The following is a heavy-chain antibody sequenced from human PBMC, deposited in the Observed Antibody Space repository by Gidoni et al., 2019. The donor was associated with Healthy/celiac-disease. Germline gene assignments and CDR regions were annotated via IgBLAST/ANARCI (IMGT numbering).Heavy chain of an antibody. V-gene: IGHV3-23*01. CDR3: AKFFMGAMVRGVIDY. CDR1: GLTFSSYA. CDR2: ISGSGGST. J-gene: IGHJ4*02. Sequence: EVQLLESGGGLVQPGGSLSLSCAASGLTFSSYAMSWVRQAPWKGLECVSAISGSGGSTYYADSVKGRFTISRDNSKNTLYLQMNSLRAEDTAVYYCAKFFMGAMVRGVIDYWGQGTLVTVSS. D-gene: IGHD3-10*01.